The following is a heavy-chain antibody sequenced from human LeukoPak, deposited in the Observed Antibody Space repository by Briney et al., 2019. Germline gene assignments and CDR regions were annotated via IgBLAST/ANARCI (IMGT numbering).Heavy chain of an antibody. J-gene: IGHJ6*03. D-gene: IGHD2-2*01. CDR2: IKQDGSEK. Sequence: GGSLRLSCAASGFTFTSYWMTWVRQAPGKGLEWVANIKQDGSEKYYVDSVKGRFTISRDNAKNSLYLQMNSLRAEDTAVYYRARDRRWVVVVPALYYMDVWGKGTTVTVSS. CDR3: ARDRRWVVVVPALYYMDV. CDR1: GFTFTSYW. V-gene: IGHV3-7*01.